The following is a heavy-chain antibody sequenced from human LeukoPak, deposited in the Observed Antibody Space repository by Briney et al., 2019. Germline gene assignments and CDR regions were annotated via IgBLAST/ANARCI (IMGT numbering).Heavy chain of an antibody. Sequence: SETLSLTCAVYGGSFSGYYWSWTRQPPGKGLEWIGEINHSGGTNYNPSLKSRVTISVDTSKNQFSLKLSSVTAADTAVYYCARGPRMTRTYYYYYGMDVWGQGTTVTVSS. CDR1: GGSFSGYY. CDR2: INHSGGT. D-gene: IGHD2-15*01. CDR3: ARGPRMTRTYYYYYGMDV. V-gene: IGHV4-34*01. J-gene: IGHJ6*02.